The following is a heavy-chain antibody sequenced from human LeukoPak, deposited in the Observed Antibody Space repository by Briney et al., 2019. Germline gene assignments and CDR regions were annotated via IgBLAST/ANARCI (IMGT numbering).Heavy chain of an antibody. V-gene: IGHV3-33*01. CDR2: AWYDGSKG. CDR3: ARVREQLEWYFYY. Sequence: GGSLRLSCAASGLTFIAYGMHWVRQAPGKGLEWVAAAWYDGSKGYYADSVKGRFTISRDNSKDTLDLQMNSLRAEDTAVYYCARVREQLEWYFYYWGQGTLVTVSS. J-gene: IGHJ4*02. CDR1: GLTFIAYG. D-gene: IGHD1-1*01.